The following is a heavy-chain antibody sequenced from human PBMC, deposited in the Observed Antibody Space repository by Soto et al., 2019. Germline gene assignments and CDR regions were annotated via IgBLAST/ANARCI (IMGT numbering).Heavy chain of an antibody. CDR2: ISAYNGNT. D-gene: IGHD3-3*01. CDR1: GYTSTSYG. J-gene: IGHJ6*04. Sequence: GASVKVSCKASGYTSTSYGISWVRQAPGQGLEWMGWISAYNGNTNYAQKLQGRVTMTTDTSTSTAYMELRSLRSDDTAVYYCARVRYYDFWIGSLDVWSKGTTVTVSS. CDR3: ARVRYYDFWIGSLDV. V-gene: IGHV1-18*01.